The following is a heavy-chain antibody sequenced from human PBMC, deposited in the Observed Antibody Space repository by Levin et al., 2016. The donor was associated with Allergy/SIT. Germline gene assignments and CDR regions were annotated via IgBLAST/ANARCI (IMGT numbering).Heavy chain of an antibody. CDR1: GGSISSYY. V-gene: IGHV4-59*12. D-gene: IGHD1/OR15-1a*01. Sequence: SETLSLTCTVSGGSISSYYWSWIRQPPGKGLEWIGHISYSGSTNYNPALKSRVTMSVDTSKTQFSLKLDSVSPADTAVYYCARGKGTTTADYWGQGTLVTVSS. J-gene: IGHJ4*02. CDR2: ISYSGST. CDR3: ARGKGTTTADY.